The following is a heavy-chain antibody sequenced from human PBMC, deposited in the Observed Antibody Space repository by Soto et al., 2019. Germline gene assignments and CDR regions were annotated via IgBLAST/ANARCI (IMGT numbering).Heavy chain of an antibody. CDR3: ATLPDWGSGSN. CDR1: GGSIRSSSYY. CDR2: IYYSGNT. V-gene: IGHV4-39*01. Sequence: QLQLQESGPGLVKPSETLSLTCTVSGGSIRSSSYYWGWIRQSPGRGLEWIGNIYYSGNTYYNSSLKSRVTLSTDPAKNQFSLKLSSVTAADTAVYYCATLPDWGSGSNWGQGTLVTVSS. J-gene: IGHJ4*02. D-gene: IGHD3-10*01.